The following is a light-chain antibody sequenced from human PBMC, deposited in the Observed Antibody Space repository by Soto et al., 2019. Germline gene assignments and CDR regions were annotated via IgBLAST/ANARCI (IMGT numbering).Light chain of an antibody. CDR3: LQDYNYPRT. CDR2: GAS. CDR1: QSVSSN. J-gene: IGKJ5*01. Sequence: EIVLTQSPATLSLSPGERATLSCRASQSVSSNLAWYQQKPGQAPRLLIYGASTRATGIPARFSGSGSGTEFTLTISSLQPEDFATYYCLQDYNYPRTFGQGTRLEIK. V-gene: IGKV3D-15*01.